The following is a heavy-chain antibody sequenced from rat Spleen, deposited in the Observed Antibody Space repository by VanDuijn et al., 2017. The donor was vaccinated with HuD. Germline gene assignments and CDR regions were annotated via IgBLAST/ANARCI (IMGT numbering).Heavy chain of an antibody. Sequence: EVQLVESGGGLVQPGRSLKLSCTASGFTFSDYYMAWVRQTPTKGLEWVASISYSTSTTYYPDSVEGRFTITRDNAKSNLYLKMDSLRSEDTATYYCATHEGSSGFTYWGQGTLVTVSS. CDR1: GFTFSDYY. CDR2: ISYSTSTT. V-gene: IGHV5-20*01. D-gene: IGHD1-11*01. J-gene: IGHJ3*01. CDR3: ATHEGSSGFTY.